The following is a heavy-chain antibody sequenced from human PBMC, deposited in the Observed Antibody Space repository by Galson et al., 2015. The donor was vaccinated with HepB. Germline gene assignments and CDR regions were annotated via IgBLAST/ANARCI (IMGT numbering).Heavy chain of an antibody. J-gene: IGHJ4*02. V-gene: IGHV3-30-3*01. D-gene: IGHD6-6*01. Sequence: SLRLSCAASGFTFSSYAMHWVRQAPGKGLEWVAVISYDGSNKYYADSVKGRFTISRDNSKNTLYLQMNSLRAEDTAVYYCARDEALWGSSPDFDYWGQGTLVTVSS. CDR3: ARDEALWGSSPDFDY. CDR2: ISYDGSNK. CDR1: GFTFSSYA.